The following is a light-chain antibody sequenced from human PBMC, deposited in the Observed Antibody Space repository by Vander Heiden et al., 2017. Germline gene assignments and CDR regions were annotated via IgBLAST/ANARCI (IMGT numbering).Light chain of an antibody. J-gene: IGLJ2*01. V-gene: IGLV1-44*01. CDR3: AAWDDSLNGVV. Sequence: QSVLTQPPSASGTPGQTVTISCSGSSSNIGSNNVDWYQQLTGTAPKLLMYSNNQRPSGVPDRFSGAKSGTSASLAISGSQAEDEADFYCAAWDDSLNGVVFGGGTKLTVL. CDR1: SSNIGSNN. CDR2: SNN.